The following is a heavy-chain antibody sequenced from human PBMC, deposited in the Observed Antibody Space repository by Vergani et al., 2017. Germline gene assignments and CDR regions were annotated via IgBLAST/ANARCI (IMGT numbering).Heavy chain of an antibody. CDR1: GFTLGDYA. D-gene: IGHD3-16*01. CDR3: TRDRLDDIYAYFDY. V-gene: IGHV3-49*04. CDR2: IWSKPYGGTT. Sequence: EVHLVESGGGLIQPGRSLRLSCSGSGFTLGDYAMNWVRQAPGKGLEWVAFIWSKPYGGTTEYAASVKGRFTISRDDSKSIAYLQMRSLKAEDTAVYYCTRDRLDDIYAYFDYWGQGTLVTVSP. J-gene: IGHJ4*02.